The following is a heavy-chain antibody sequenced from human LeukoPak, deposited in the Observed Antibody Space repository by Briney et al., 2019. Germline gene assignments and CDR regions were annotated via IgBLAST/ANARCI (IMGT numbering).Heavy chain of an antibody. CDR1: GFNFSNYA. CDR3: ARVLDTAMVGGFDY. J-gene: IGHJ4*02. Sequence: GGSLRLSCAASGFNFSNYAMSWVRQAPGKGLVWVSRINSDGSSTSYADSVRGRFSISRDNAKNSLYLQMNSLRAEDTAVYYCARVLDTAMVGGFDYWGQGTLVTVSS. CDR2: INSDGSST. V-gene: IGHV3-74*01. D-gene: IGHD5-18*01.